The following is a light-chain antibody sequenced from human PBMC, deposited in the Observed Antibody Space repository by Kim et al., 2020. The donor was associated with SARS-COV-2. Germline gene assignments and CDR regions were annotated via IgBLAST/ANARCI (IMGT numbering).Light chain of an antibody. V-gene: IGKV1-16*02. CDR2: SAS. J-gene: IGKJ4*01. CDR3: QHYNGFPFT. CDR1: KGIGNF. Sequence: ASVGDRVTITCRASKGIGNFLAWYQEKPGKAPKSLIYSASILQSGVPSKFRGSGSGTDFTLTISSLQPEDFATYYCQHYNGFPFTFGGGTKVDIK.